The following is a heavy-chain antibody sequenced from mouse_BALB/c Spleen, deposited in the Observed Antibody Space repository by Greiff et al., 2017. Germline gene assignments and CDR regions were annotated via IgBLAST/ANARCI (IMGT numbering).Heavy chain of an antibody. CDR1: GFTFTDYY. Sequence: EVKLVESGGGLVQPGGSLRLSCATSGFTFTDYYMSWVRQPPGKALEWLGFIRNKANGYTTEYSASVKGRFTIFRDNSQSILYLQMNTLRAEDSATYYCASHYGYDGSTSFADWGQGTLVTVSA. V-gene: IGHV7-3*02. CDR2: IRNKANGYTT. D-gene: IGHD2-2*01. CDR3: ASHYGYDGSTSFAD. J-gene: IGHJ3*01.